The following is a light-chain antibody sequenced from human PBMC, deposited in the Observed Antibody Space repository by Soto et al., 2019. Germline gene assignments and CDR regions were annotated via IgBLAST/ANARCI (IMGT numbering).Light chain of an antibody. CDR3: SSYTSSSTQV. CDR1: SSDVGGYNF. V-gene: IGLV2-14*01. Sequence: QSALTQPASVSGSPGQSITISCTGTSSDVGGYNFVSWYQQYPGKAPKLMIYDVSDRPSGVSNRFSGSKSANMASLTISGLQAEDEADYYCSSYTSSSTQVFGTGTKVTVL. CDR2: DVS. J-gene: IGLJ1*01.